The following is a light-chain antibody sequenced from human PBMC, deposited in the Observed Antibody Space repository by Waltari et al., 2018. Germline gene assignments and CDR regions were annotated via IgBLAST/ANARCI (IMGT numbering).Light chain of an antibody. CDR1: GSDVGGYNY. Sequence: QSALAQPASVSGSPGQSITISCPGTGSDVGGYNYVSWYQQHPDKAPRLIIYDDTNRPSGVSNRFSGSKSGNTASLTISGLQAADEADYYCSSYATSNILLFGGGTKLTVL. CDR3: SSYATSNILL. V-gene: IGLV2-14*03. CDR2: DDT. J-gene: IGLJ2*01.